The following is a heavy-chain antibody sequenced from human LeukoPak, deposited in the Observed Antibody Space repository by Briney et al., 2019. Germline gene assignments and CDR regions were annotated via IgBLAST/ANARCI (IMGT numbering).Heavy chain of an antibody. CDR1: GFTFSSYD. J-gene: IGHJ4*02. V-gene: IGHV3-13*01. CDR3: ARDKYYYDSSGYYLGGGTYFDY. Sequence: GGSLRLSCAASGFTFSSYDMHWVRQATGKGLEWVSAIGTAGDTYYPGSVKGRFTISRENAKNSFYLQMNSLRAGDTAVYYCARDKYYYDSSGYYLGGGTYFDYWGQGTLVTVSS. CDR2: IGTAGDT. D-gene: IGHD3-22*01.